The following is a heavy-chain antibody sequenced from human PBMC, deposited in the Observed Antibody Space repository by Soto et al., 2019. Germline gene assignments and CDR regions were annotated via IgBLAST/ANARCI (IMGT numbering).Heavy chain of an antibody. J-gene: IGHJ4*02. D-gene: IGHD3-22*01. CDR3: AKDSRPYYYDSSGYYYPVDY. V-gene: IGHV3-30*18. CDR1: GFTFSSYG. CDR2: ISYDGSNK. Sequence: GGSLRLSCAASGFTFSSYGMHWVRQAPGKGLEWVAVISYDGSNKYYADSVKGRFTISRDNSKNTLYLQMNSLRAEDTAVYYCAKDSRPYYYDSSGYYYPVDYWGQGT.